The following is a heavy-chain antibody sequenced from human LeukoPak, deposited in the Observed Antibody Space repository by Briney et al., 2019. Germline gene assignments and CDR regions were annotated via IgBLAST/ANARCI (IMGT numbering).Heavy chain of an antibody. D-gene: IGHD3-10*01. CDR3: ARGSLEGSGSYFN. CDR1: GGTFSSYA. CDR2: IIPIFGTA. V-gene: IGHV1-69*13. Sequence: SVKVSCKASGGTFSSYAISWVRQAPGPGLEWMGGIIPIFGTANYAQKFQGRVTITADESTSTAYMELSSLRSEDTAVYYCARGSLEGSGSYFNWGQGTLVTVSS. J-gene: IGHJ1*01.